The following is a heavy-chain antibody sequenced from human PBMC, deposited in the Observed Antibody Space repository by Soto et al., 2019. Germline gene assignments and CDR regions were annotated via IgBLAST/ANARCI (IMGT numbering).Heavy chain of an antibody. Sequence: QVQLVQSGTEVKRPGDSVKVSCKASGYTFTGYYVHWVRQAPGQGLEWMGWINPNSGDTYLAQRFQGRVPMNRDTSIGTAYMELRGLTSEDTAEYYCAKGGAIVAAGTRVYLYNAMDVWGQGTTVTVSS. V-gene: IGHV1-2*02. J-gene: IGHJ6*02. CDR2: INPNSGDT. D-gene: IGHD1-26*01. CDR1: GYTFTGYY. CDR3: AKGGAIVAAGTRVYLYNAMDV.